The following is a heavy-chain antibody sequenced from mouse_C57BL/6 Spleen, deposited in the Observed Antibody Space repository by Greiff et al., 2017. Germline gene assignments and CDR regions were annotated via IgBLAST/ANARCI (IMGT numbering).Heavy chain of an antibody. CDR1: GFSLTSYG. CDR2: IWGVGST. D-gene: IGHD2-4*01. CDR3: ASGDDYVLFAY. V-gene: IGHV2-6*01. J-gene: IGHJ3*01. Sequence: VQLQQSGPGLVAPSQCLSITCTVSGFSLTSYGVDWVRQSPGKGLEWLGVIWGVGSTNYNSALKSRLSISKDNSKSQVFLKMNSLQTDDTAMYYCASGDDYVLFAYWGQGTLVTVSA.